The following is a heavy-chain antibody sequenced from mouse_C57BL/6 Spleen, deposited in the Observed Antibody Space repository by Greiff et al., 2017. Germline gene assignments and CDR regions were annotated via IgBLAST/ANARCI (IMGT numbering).Heavy chain of an antibody. Sequence: QVQLQQSGAELARPGASVKLSCKASGYTFTSYGISWVKQRTGQGLEWIGEIYPRSGNTYYNEKFKGKATLTADKSSSTAYMGLRSLTSDDSTVYFCARGPPYYSNPWFAYWGQGTLVTVSA. CDR1: GYTFTSYG. J-gene: IGHJ3*01. D-gene: IGHD2-5*01. V-gene: IGHV1-81*01. CDR3: ARGPPYYSNPWFAY. CDR2: IYPRSGNT.